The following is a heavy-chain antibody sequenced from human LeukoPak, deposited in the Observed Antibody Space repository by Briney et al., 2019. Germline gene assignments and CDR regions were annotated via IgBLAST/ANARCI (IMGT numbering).Heavy chain of an antibody. D-gene: IGHD4-17*01. CDR3: ARTPYGDLYYFDY. CDR2: INHSGST. Sequence: SETLSLTCAVYGGSFSGYYWSWIRQPPGKGLEWIGEINHSGSTNYNPSLKSRVTISVDTSKNQFSLKLSSVTAADTAVYYCARTPYGDLYYFDYWGQGTLVTVSS. J-gene: IGHJ4*02. V-gene: IGHV4-34*01. CDR1: GGSFSGYY.